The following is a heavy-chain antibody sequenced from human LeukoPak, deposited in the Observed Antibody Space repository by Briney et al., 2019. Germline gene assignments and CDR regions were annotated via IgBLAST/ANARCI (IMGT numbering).Heavy chain of an antibody. D-gene: IGHD3-22*01. Sequence: SETLSLTCAVSGGSISSSNWWSWVRQPPGKGLEWIGEIYHSGSTNYNPSLKSRVTISVDKSKNQFSLKLSSVTAADTAVYYCARGFVDSSLALGTGYFDYWGQGTLVTVSS. CDR3: ARGFVDSSLALGTGYFDY. CDR2: IYHSGST. CDR1: GGSISSSNW. J-gene: IGHJ4*02. V-gene: IGHV4-4*02.